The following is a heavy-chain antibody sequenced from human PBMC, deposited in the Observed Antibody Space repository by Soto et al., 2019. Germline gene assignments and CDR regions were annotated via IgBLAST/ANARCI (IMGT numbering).Heavy chain of an antibody. CDR2: ISSSSSYI. J-gene: IGHJ4*02. Sequence: GGSLRLSCAASGFTFSSYSMNWVRQAPGKGLEWVSSISSSSSYIYYADSVKGRFTISRDNAKNSLYLQMNSLRAEDTAVYYCARETGYSSSWSTQAPFDYWGQGTLVTVSS. D-gene: IGHD6-13*01. V-gene: IGHV3-21*01. CDR1: GFTFSSYS. CDR3: ARETGYSSSWSTQAPFDY.